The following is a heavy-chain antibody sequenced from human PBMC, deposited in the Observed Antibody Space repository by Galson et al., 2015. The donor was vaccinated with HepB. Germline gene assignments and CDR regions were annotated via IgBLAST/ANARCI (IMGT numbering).Heavy chain of an antibody. CDR2: ISYDGSNK. Sequence: SLRLSCAASGFTFSSYGMHWVRQAPGKGLEWVAVISYDGSNKYYADSVKGRFTISRDNSKNTLYLQMNSLRAEDTAVYYCASTGTSGWFDPWGQGTLVTVSS. CDR3: ASTGTSGWFDP. J-gene: IGHJ5*02. V-gene: IGHV3-30*03. CDR1: GFTFSSYG. D-gene: IGHD1-7*01.